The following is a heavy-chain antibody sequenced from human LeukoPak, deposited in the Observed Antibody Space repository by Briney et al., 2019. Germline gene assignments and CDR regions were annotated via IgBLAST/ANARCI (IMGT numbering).Heavy chain of an antibody. V-gene: IGHV4-59*01. CDR3: ESYYFGSGGHNRGAYFRH. CDR2: VTFYGTT. CDR1: GGSISSDY. D-gene: IGHD3-10*01. Sequence: PSETLSLTCSVSGGSISSDYWSWLRQSPGKGLEWIGHVTFYGTTNYNPSLKSPVAISLDTSKKEFSLRLSPVTAADTAVYYCESYYFGSGGHNRGAYFRHWGQGSLVTVSS. J-gene: IGHJ1*01.